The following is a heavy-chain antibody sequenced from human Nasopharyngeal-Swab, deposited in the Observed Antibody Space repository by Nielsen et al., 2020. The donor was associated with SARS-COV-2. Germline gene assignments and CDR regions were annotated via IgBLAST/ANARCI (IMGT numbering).Heavy chain of an antibody. CDR3: ARVSIDMDYYYGMDV. Sequence: GESLKLSCAASGFTFSSYAMHWVRQAPGKGLEWVAVISYDGSNKYYADSVKGRFTISRDNSKHTLYLQMNSLRAEDTAVYYCARVSIDMDYYYGMDVWGQGTTVTVSS. D-gene: IGHD3-9*01. V-gene: IGHV3-30-3*01. CDR2: ISYDGSNK. CDR1: GFTFSSYA. J-gene: IGHJ6*02.